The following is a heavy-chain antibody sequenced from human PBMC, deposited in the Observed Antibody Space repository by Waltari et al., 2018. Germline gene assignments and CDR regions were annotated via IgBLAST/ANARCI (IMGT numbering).Heavy chain of an antibody. V-gene: IGHV4-4*07. D-gene: IGHD1-26*01. Sequence: QVQLQESGPGLVKPSETLSLTCTVSGGSISSYYWSWIRQPAGKGLGWIGRIYTSGSTNYNPSLKSRVTMSVDTSKNQFSLKLSSVTAADTAVYYCARGVGATKGYYYYYMDVWGKGTTVTISS. CDR1: GGSISSYY. CDR2: IYTSGST. J-gene: IGHJ6*03. CDR3: ARGVGATKGYYYYYMDV.